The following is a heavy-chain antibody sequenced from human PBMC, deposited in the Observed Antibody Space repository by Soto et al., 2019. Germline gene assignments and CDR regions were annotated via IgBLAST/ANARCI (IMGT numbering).Heavy chain of an antibody. Sequence: ASVKVSCKASGYTFTSYYMHWVRQAPGQGLEWMGIINPSGGSTSYAQKYQGRVTMTRDTSTSTVYMELSSLRSEDTAVYYCARYHAARNYDFWSGLNSYWFDPWGQGTLVTVSS. V-gene: IGHV1-46*01. J-gene: IGHJ5*02. D-gene: IGHD3-3*01. CDR3: ARYHAARNYDFWSGLNSYWFDP. CDR2: INPSGGST. CDR1: GYTFTSYY.